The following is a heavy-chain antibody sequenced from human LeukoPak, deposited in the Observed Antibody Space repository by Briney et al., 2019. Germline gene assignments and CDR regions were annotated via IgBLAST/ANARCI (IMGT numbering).Heavy chain of an antibody. CDR1: GFTFSTYG. V-gene: IGHV3-48*04. CDR2: ISSSGSTI. D-gene: IGHD3-3*01. J-gene: IGHJ5*02. Sequence: GGSLRLSCAASGFTFSTYGMHWVRQAPGKGLEWVSYISSSGSTIYYADSVKGRFTISRDNAKNSLYLQMNSLRAEDTAVYYCAATYYDFWSGYYIGDRYNWFDPWGQGTLVTVSS. CDR3: AATYYDFWSGYYIGDRYNWFDP.